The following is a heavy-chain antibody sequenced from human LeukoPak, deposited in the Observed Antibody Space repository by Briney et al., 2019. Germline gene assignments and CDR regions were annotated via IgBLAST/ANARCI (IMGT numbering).Heavy chain of an antibody. J-gene: IGHJ4*02. Sequence: SETLSLTCTVSGSSITGYYWSWIRQPAGKGLEWIGLIYSSGITDYNPSLKSRVTLSVDKSKNQFSVKLSSVTAADTAVYYCAIDCSGNSCLSHWGQGTLVTVSS. D-gene: IGHD2-15*01. CDR3: AIDCSGNSCLSH. V-gene: IGHV4-4*07. CDR2: IYSSGIT. CDR1: GSSITGYY.